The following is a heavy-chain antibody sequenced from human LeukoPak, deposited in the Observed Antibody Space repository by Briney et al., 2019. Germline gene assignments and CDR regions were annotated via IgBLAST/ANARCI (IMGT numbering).Heavy chain of an antibody. D-gene: IGHD4-17*01. CDR1: GYTFTGYY. V-gene: IGHV1-2*02. CDR3: ARAHQPIYGDYAGHTIDY. Sequence: ASVKVSCKASGYTFTGYYMHWVRQAPGQGLEWMGWINPNSGGTNYAQKSQGRVTMTGDTSISTAYMELSRLRSDDTAVYYCARAHQPIYGDYAGHTIDYWGQGTLVTVSS. CDR2: INPNSGGT. J-gene: IGHJ4*02.